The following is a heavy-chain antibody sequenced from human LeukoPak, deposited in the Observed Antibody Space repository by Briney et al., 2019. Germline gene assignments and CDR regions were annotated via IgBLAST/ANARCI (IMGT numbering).Heavy chain of an antibody. J-gene: IGHJ4*02. V-gene: IGHV4-39*01. CDR3: ARRRYCSGGSCYDY. Sequence: SETLSLTCTVSGGSIGSSSYYWGWIRQPPGKGLEWIGSIYYSGSTYYNPSLKSRVTISVDTSKNQFSLKLSSVTAADTAVYYCARRRYCSGGSCYDYWGQGTLVTVSS. CDR1: GGSIGSSSYY. CDR2: IYYSGST. D-gene: IGHD2-15*01.